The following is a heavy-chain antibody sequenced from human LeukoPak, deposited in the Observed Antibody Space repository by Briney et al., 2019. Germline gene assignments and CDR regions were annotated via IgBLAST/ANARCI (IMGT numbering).Heavy chain of an antibody. J-gene: IGHJ2*01. CDR3: ARDSILRRNFDL. V-gene: IGHV3-21*01. CDR1: GFTFSSYS. Sequence: GGSLRLSCAASGFTFSSYSMNWVRQAPGKGLEWVSSINSDSSHIYYADSVKGRFTISRDNAKNSLYLQMNSLRAEDTAVYYCARDSILRRNFDLWGRGTLVTVSS. CDR2: INSDSSHI. D-gene: IGHD2-15*01.